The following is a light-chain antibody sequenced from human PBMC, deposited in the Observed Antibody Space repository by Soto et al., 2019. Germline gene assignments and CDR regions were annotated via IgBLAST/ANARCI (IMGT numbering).Light chain of an antibody. V-gene: IGLV2-14*01. CDR3: TSYASSVNYV. CDR1: SDDVGAFNY. Sequence: QSVLTQPASVSGSPGQSITISCTGTSDDVGAFNYVSWYQQHPGKAPKLMIFEVSRRPSGVSNRFSGSKSGNTASLTISGLQAEDEADYYCTSYASSVNYVLGTGTKVTVL. J-gene: IGLJ1*01. CDR2: EVS.